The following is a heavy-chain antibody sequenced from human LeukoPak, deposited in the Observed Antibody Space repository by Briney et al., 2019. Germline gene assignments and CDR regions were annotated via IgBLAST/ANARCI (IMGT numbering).Heavy chain of an antibody. CDR3: VTESGWLFDF. CDR1: GFPFSDRY. V-gene: IGHV3-11*04. CDR2: ISPNGDNI. J-gene: IGHJ4*02. D-gene: IGHD6-19*01. Sequence: GGSLRLSCAAAGFPFSDRYMSWIRQAPGKGMEWVAYISPNGDNIHYADSVKGRFTISRDSAKNSLFLQVNSLRAEDTAVYYCVTESGWLFDFWGQGTLVTVSS.